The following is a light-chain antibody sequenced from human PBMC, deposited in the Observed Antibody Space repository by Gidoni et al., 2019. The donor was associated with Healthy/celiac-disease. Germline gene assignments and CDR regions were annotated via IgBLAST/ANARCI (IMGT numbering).Light chain of an antibody. J-gene: IGKJ2*01. CDR2: WAS. Sequence: DIVMTQSPDSLAVSLGERATINCKSSQSVLYSSNNKNYLAWYQQKPGQPPKTLIYWASTRESGVPDRFSGSGSGTDFTLTISSRQAEDVAVYYCQQYYSTPYTFGQGTKLEIK. CDR3: QQYYSTPYT. CDR1: QSVLYSSNNKNY. V-gene: IGKV4-1*01.